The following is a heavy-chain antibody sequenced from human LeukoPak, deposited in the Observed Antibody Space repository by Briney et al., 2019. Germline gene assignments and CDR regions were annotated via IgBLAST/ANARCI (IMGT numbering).Heavy chain of an antibody. J-gene: IGHJ4*02. CDR3: ARQRWFGDHWYFDY. CDR1: GGSFSGYY. V-gene: IGHV4-34*01. CDR2: INHSGST. D-gene: IGHD3-10*01. Sequence: PSETLSLTCAVYGGSFSGYYWSWIRQPPGKGLEWIGEINHSGSTNYNPSLKSRVTISVDTSKNQFSLKLSSVTAADTAVYYCARQRWFGDHWYFDYWGQGTLVTVSS.